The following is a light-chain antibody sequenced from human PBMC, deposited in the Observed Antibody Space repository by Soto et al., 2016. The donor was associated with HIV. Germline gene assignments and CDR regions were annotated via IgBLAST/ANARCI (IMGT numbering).Light chain of an antibody. Sequence: DFVMTQSPLSLAVTLGQPASISCRSSQSLVHSDGNSYLTWFHQRPGQSPRRLIYQASKRDSGVPDRFSGSGSGTDFTLKISRVEAEDVGVYYCMQGKYWRTFGQGTKVDIK. CDR1: QSLVHSDGNSY. J-gene: IGKJ1*01. CDR2: QAS. CDR3: MQGKYWRT. V-gene: IGKV2-30*02.